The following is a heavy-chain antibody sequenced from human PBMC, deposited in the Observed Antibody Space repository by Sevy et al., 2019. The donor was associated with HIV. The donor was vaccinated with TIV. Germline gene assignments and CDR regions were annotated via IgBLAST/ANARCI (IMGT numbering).Heavy chain of an antibody. D-gene: IGHD6-19*01. Sequence: GGSLRLSCAASGLTFDNYDFNWVRQAPGKGLEWVSRVTGSGKYTDYADFVKGRFTISRDNSKNTLYLQMNGLRAEDTAFYYCAKDQGGWGNFDYWGQGTLVTVSS. J-gene: IGHJ4*02. CDR3: AKDQGGWGNFDY. CDR1: GLTFDNYD. CDR2: VTGSGKYT. V-gene: IGHV3-23*01.